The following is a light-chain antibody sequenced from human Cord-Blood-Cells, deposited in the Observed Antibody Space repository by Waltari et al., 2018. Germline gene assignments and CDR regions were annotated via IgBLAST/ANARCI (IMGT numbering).Light chain of an antibody. J-gene: IGLJ2*01. Sequence: QSALTQPASVSGSPGQSITISCPGTSSYVGGYNYVSWYQQHPGKAPKLMIYDVSKRPSGVSNRFSGSKSGNTASLTISGLQAEDEADYYCSSYTSSSSKVVFGGGTKLTVL. CDR2: DVS. CDR1: SSYVGGYNY. CDR3: SSYTSSSSKVV. V-gene: IGLV2-14*01.